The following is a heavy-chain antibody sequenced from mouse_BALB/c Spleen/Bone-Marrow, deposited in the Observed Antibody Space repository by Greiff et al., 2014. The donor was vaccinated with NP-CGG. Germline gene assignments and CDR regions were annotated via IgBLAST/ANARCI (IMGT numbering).Heavy chain of an antibody. CDR3: ARDWDPFAY. CDR2: ILPGSGST. Sequence: QVQLQQSGAELLKPGASVKISCKATGYTFSSYWIEWVKQRPGHGLEWIGEILPGSGSTNYNEKFKGKATFTADTSSNTAYMQLSSLTSEDSAVYYCARDWDPFAYWGQGTLVTVSA. J-gene: IGHJ3*01. D-gene: IGHD4-1*01. V-gene: IGHV1-9*01. CDR1: GYTFSSYW.